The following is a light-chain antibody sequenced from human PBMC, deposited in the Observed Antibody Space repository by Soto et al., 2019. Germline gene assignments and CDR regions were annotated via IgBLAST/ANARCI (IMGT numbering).Light chain of an antibody. CDR2: LNSNGSH. V-gene: IGLV4-69*01. Sequence: QLVLTQSPSASASLGASVKLTCTLSSGHSSYAIAWHQQQPEKGPRHLMNLNSNGSHSKGDGIPDRFSGSSSGAERYLTISSRQSEDEAEYYCQTWGTGIVVFGGGTKLTVL. CDR1: SGHSSYA. J-gene: IGLJ2*01. CDR3: QTWGTGIVV.